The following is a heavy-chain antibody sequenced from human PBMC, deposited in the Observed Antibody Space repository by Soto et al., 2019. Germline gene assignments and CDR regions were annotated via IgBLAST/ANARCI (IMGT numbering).Heavy chain of an antibody. V-gene: IGHV5-51*01. Sequence: GESLKISCKGSGYSFTTYWIGWVRQMPGKGLEWMGIIYPGDSDTRYSLSFQGQVTIQADKSISTAYLQWTSLKASDTAMYYCARERCSGGSCLNWFDPWGQGTLVTVSS. CDR1: GYSFTTYW. CDR2: IYPGDSDT. D-gene: IGHD2-15*01. CDR3: ARERCSGGSCLNWFDP. J-gene: IGHJ5*02.